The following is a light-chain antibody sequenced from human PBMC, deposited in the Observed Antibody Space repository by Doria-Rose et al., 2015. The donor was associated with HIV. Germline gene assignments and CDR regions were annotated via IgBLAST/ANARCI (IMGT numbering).Light chain of an antibody. Sequence: IRATQPPSSLSASIGDTVTIPCRASQTVSTYLNWFQQEPGKAPKLLIYAASRLQSGVPSRFSGSGSGTDFTLTISGLQPGDFATYYCQQTYSSPPWTLGQGTKVEMK. CDR2: AAS. J-gene: IGKJ1*01. CDR1: QTVSTY. CDR3: QQTYSSPPWT. V-gene: IGKV1-39*01.